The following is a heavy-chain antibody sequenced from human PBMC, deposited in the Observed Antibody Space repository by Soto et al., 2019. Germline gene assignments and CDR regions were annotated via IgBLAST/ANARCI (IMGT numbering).Heavy chain of an antibody. CDR1: GFTFSSYA. Sequence: GGSLRLSCAASGFTFSSYAMNWVRQAPGKGLEWVSVISGSGGSTYHADSVKGRFTISRDNSKNTLYLQMNSLRAEDTAVYYCARRGPGTYFDYWGQGTLVTVSS. CDR2: ISGSGGST. D-gene: IGHD6-13*01. J-gene: IGHJ4*02. V-gene: IGHV3-23*01. CDR3: ARRGPGTYFDY.